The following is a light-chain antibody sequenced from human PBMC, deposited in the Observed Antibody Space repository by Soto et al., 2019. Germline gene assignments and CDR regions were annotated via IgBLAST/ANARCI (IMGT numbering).Light chain of an antibody. J-gene: IGKJ1*01. Sequence: DIQMTQSPSSVSASVGDRVTITCRTSQGINDYLNWYQMKPGEAPKLLIYAASALQSGIPSRFSGSASGTEFTLTITSLQPEDFATYYCQQSYNFPRTFGQGTKVDIK. CDR2: AAS. CDR3: QQSYNFPRT. V-gene: IGKV1-39*01. CDR1: QGINDY.